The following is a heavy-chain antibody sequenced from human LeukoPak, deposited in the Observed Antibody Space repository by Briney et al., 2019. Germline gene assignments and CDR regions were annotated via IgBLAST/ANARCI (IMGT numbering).Heavy chain of an antibody. CDR3: ARGDPGYCSSTSCYLHYYGMDV. V-gene: IGHV1-18*01. CDR1: GYTFTSYG. J-gene: IGHJ6*02. Sequence: RASVKVSCKASGYTFTSYGISWVRQAPGQGLEWMGWISAYNGNTNYAQKLQGRVTMTTDTSTSTAYMELSRLRSDDTAVYYCARGDPGYCSSTSCYLHYYGMDVWGQGTTVTVSS. CDR2: ISAYNGNT. D-gene: IGHD2-2*01.